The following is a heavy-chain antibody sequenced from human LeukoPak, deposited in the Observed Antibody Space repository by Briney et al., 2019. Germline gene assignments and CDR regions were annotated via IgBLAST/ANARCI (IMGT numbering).Heavy chain of an antibody. V-gene: IGHV3-7*01. J-gene: IGHJ2*01. D-gene: IGHD4-23*01. Sequence: PGGSLRLSCAASGFIFSSYWMSWVRQAPGKGLEGVANIQQDGREKYYVDSVKGRFTISRDNAKNSLYLQINSLRAEDTAVYYCSGGNLYWYFDLWGRGTLVTVSS. CDR3: SGGNLYWYFDL. CDR1: GFIFSSYW. CDR2: IQQDGREK.